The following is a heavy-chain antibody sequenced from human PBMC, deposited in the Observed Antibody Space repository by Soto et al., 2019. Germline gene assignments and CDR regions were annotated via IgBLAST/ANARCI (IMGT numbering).Heavy chain of an antibody. V-gene: IGHV1-18*01. D-gene: IGHD2-2*01. Sequence: ASVKVSCKASGYTFTSYGISWVRQAPGQGLEWMGWISAYNGNTNYAQNLQGRVTMTTDTSTSTAYMELRSLRSDDTAVYYCALEYQLLSRFDPWGQGTLVTVSS. CDR1: GYTFTSYG. CDR2: ISAYNGNT. CDR3: ALEYQLLSRFDP. J-gene: IGHJ5*02.